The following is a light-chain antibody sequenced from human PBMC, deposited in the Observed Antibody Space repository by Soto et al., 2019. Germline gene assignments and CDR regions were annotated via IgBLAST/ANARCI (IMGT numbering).Light chain of an antibody. Sequence: EIVLTQSPGTLSLSPGERATLSCRASQTLASNSLAWYQQKAGQAPRLLIYGASSRATGIPDRFSGSASGTDFTLTITRLAPEDFAVYLCQQYGSSPPTFSQGTKVHIK. CDR3: QQYGSSPPT. CDR2: GAS. V-gene: IGKV3-20*01. CDR1: QTLASNS. J-gene: IGKJ1*01.